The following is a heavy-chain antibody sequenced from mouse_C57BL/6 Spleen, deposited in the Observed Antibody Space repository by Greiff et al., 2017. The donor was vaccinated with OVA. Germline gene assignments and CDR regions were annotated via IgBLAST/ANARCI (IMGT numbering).Heavy chain of an antibody. CDR2: MSPNYGNT. CDR1: GYSFPDYN. CDR3: ARPTTVVATGFDY. Sequence: VQLQQSGPELVKPGASVKISCKASGYSFPDYNMNWVKQSNGTRLEWIGVMSPNYGNTSYNQTFKGKATLTVDHSSSTAYTQLNSLTSEDSAVYSCARPTTVVATGFDYWCQGTTLPVSS. V-gene: IGHV1-39*01. J-gene: IGHJ2*01. D-gene: IGHD1-1*01.